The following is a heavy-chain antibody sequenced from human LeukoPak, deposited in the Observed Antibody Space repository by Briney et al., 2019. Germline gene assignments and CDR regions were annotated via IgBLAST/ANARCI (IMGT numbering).Heavy chain of an antibody. D-gene: IGHD3-10*01. CDR1: GFIFSNYG. CDR2: ISGSGKST. Sequence: GGSLRLSCAASGFIFSNYGMSWVRQAPGKGLEWVSAISGSGKSTYYADSVKGRFTISRDNSKNTLYLQMNSLRAEDTAVYYCAKSGGDSGGYYLYYGMDVWGQGTTVTVSS. J-gene: IGHJ6*02. CDR3: AKSGGDSGGYYLYYGMDV. V-gene: IGHV3-23*01.